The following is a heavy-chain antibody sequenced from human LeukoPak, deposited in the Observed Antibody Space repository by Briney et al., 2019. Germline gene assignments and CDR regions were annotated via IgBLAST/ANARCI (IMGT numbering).Heavy chain of an antibody. Sequence: PGGSLRLSCAASGFTFRTYTLHWVRQDPGKGLEWVAGISSSSDYIYYAESVKGRFTISRDNAKNSLYLQMNSLRAEDTAVYYCARDLSLFIAVAEFRGQGTLVTVSS. D-gene: IGHD6-19*01. J-gene: IGHJ4*02. CDR1: GFTFRTYT. CDR2: ISSSSDYI. CDR3: ARDLSLFIAVAEF. V-gene: IGHV3-21*01.